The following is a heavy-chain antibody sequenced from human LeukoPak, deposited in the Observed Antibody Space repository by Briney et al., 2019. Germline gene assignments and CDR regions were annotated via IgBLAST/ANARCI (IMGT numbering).Heavy chain of an antibody. CDR2: ISSSSTYI. Sequence: PGRSLRLSRAASGFTFTSYSMNWVPQAPRKRLEWVSSISSSSTYIYYADSVKGRFTISRDNAKNSLYLQMNSLGAEDTAVFYCARGSGSFPGDFDYWGQGTLVTVSS. V-gene: IGHV3-21*01. D-gene: IGHD1-26*01. CDR1: GFTFTSYS. J-gene: IGHJ4*02. CDR3: ARGSGSFPGDFDY.